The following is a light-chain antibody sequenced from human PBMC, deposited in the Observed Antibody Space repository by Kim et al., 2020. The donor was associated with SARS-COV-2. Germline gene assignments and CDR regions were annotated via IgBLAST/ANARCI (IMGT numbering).Light chain of an antibody. J-gene: IGLJ1*01. CDR1: NLGDKY. V-gene: IGLV3-1*01. CDR3: QAWDSSNYV. CDR2: QDR. Sequence: VTPGQTASIACSGDNLGDKYASWYQKKPGQSPVLVIYQDRKRPSGIPERFSGSNSGNTATLTISGTQAMDEADYYCQAWDSSNYVYGIGTKVTVL.